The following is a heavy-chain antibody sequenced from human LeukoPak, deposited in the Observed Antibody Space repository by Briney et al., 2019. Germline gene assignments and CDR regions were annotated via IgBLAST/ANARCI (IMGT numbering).Heavy chain of an antibody. CDR1: GFTFSSYA. D-gene: IGHD3-22*01. V-gene: IGHV3-23*01. CDR3: AKAGHGSYYYDSSGYYVEYYFDY. Sequence: TGGSLRLSCAASGFTFSSYAMSWVRQAPGKGLEWVSAISGSGGSTYYADSVKGRFTISRDNSKNTLYLQMNSLRAEDTAVYYCAKAGHGSYYYDSSGYYVEYYFDYWGQGTLVTVSS. CDR2: ISGSGGST. J-gene: IGHJ4*02.